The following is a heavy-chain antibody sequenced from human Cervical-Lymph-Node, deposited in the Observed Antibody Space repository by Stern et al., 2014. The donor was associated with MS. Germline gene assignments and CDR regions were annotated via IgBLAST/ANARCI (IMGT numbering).Heavy chain of an antibody. CDR3: ARDYEDTSMLFDH. D-gene: IGHD2-8*01. J-gene: IGHJ4*02. V-gene: IGHV3-30*03. CDR2: ISYDGNHK. CDR1: GFTFSSYG. Sequence: VQLVESGGAVVQPGRSLRLSCAASGFTFSSYGMHWVRQAPGKVLGWGTVISYDGNHKYYAASVKGRFTISRDNSKNTLHLQMNSVTPDDTAIYYCARDYEDTSMLFDHWGQGTLVTVSS.